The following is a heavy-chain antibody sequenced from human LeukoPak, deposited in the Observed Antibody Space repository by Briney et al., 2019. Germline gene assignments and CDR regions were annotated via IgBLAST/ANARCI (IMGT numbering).Heavy chain of an antibody. CDR3: GKESTFTGDY. V-gene: IGHV3-30*02. CDR2: IQYDGNNK. Sequence: PGGSPRLSCAASGFSFSSSGMHWVRQAPGKGLEWVGFIQYDGNNKHYADSVKGRFTISRDNSKNTLYLQMNSLRAEDTAVYYCGKESTFTGDYWGQGTLVTVSS. J-gene: IGHJ4*02. D-gene: IGHD1-1*01. CDR1: GFSFSSSG.